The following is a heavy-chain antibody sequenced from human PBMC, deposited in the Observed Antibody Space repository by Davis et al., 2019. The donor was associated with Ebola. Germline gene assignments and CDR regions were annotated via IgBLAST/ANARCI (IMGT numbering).Heavy chain of an antibody. CDR1: GGSFSGYY. Sequence: MPSETLSLTCAVYGGSFSGYYWSWIRQPPGKGMEWIGEINNSGSTNYNPSLKSRVTISVDTSKNQFSLNLSSVTAAYTAVYYCARILGLNQGVVSHWGQGTLVTVSS. J-gene: IGHJ4*02. V-gene: IGHV4-34*01. CDR2: INNSGST. D-gene: IGHD3-3*01. CDR3: ARILGLNQGVVSH.